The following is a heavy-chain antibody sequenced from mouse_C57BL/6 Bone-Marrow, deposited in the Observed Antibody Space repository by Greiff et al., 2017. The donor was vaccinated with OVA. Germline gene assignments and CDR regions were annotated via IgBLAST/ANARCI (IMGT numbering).Heavy chain of an antibody. J-gene: IGHJ3*01. V-gene: IGHV1-81*01. CDR3: ARSGYYGSSYIAY. D-gene: IGHD1-1*01. Sequence: VQVVESGAELARPGASVKLSCKASGYTFTSYGISWVKQRTGQGLEWIGEIYPRSGNTYYNEKFKGKATLTADKSSSTAYMELRSLTSEDSAVYFCARSGYYGSSYIAYWGQGTLVTVSA. CDR1: GYTFTSYG. CDR2: IYPRSGNT.